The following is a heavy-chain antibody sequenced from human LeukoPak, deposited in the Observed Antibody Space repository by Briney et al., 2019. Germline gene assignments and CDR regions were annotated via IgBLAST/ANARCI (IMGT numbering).Heavy chain of an antibody. J-gene: IGHJ4*02. V-gene: IGHV3-21*01. D-gene: IGHD1-14*01. CDR2: ISSITSSYI. CDR3: ARLGESTTDFDY. Sequence: GGSLRLSCAASGFTFSSYSMNWVRQAPGKGLEWVSSISSITSSYIHYADSVKGRFTISRDNVKNSLYLQMNSLRAEDTAVYYCARLGESTTDFDYWGQGTLVTVSS. CDR1: GFTFSSYS.